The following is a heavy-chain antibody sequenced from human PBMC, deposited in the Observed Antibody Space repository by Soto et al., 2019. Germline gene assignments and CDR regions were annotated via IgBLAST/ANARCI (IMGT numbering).Heavy chain of an antibody. V-gene: IGHV4-28*03. CDR1: GYSISSSNW. CDR3: ARVRREYDNSGPVDY. Sequence: PSETLSLTCAVSGYSISSSNWWGWIRQPPWKGLEWIGYIYYGGSTYYNPSLQSRVTMSVDRSRNQFSLKLNSVTAADTAVYYCARVRREYDNSGPVDYWGQGTLVTVSS. J-gene: IGHJ4*02. CDR2: IYYGGST. D-gene: IGHD3-22*01.